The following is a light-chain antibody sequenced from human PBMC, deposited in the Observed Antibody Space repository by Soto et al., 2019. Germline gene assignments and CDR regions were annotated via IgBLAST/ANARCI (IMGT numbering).Light chain of an antibody. J-gene: IGLJ3*02. V-gene: IGLV2-14*01. Sequence: QSALTQPASVSGSPGQSITISCTGTSSDVGGYNYVSWYQQHPGKVPKLMIYDVSSRPSGISNRFSGSKSGNTASLTISGLQAEDEADYYCSSYTSSSTWVFGGGTKPTVL. CDR1: SSDVGGYNY. CDR2: DVS. CDR3: SSYTSSSTWV.